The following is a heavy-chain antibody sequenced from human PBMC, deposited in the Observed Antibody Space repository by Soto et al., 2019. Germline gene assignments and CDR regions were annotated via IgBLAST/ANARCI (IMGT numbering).Heavy chain of an antibody. J-gene: IGHJ4*02. D-gene: IGHD1-1*01. CDR3: ARGGCGMATTADYFDY. CDR2: INHSGST. CDR1: GGSFSGYY. V-gene: IGHV4-34*01. Sequence: QVQLQQRGAGLLKPSETLSLTCAVYGGSFSGYYWSWIRQPPGKGLEWIGEINHSGSTNYNPSLNSRVTISVYTPKNQFSLKLSSVTAADTAVYYCARGGCGMATTADYFDYWGQGTLVPVSS.